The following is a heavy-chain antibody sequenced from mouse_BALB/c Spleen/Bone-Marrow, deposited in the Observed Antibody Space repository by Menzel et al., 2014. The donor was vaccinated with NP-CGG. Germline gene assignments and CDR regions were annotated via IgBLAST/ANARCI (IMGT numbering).Heavy chain of an antibody. CDR3: ASYVYGYYFDY. V-gene: IGHV14-3*02. Sequence: VQLQQSGAELVKPGASVKLSCTASGFNIKDTYMHWVKRRPEQGLEWIGRIDPANGNTKYDPKFQGKATITADTSSNTAYLQLSSLTSEDTAVHYCASYVYGYYFDYWGQGTTLTVSS. CDR1: GFNIKDTY. CDR2: IDPANGNT. J-gene: IGHJ2*01. D-gene: IGHD2-2*01.